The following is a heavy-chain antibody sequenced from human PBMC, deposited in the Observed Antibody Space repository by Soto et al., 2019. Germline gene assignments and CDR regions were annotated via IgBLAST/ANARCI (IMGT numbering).Heavy chain of an antibody. D-gene: IGHD1-1*01. J-gene: IGHJ3*02. V-gene: IGHV4-34*01. CDR3: ARVERGTATTVVDAFEI. CDR2: INHSGRT. CDR1: GGSFSGSY. Sequence: QVQLQQWGAGLLKPSETLSLTCAVYGGSFSGSYWCWIRQPPGKGLEWIGEINHSGRTNYKPSLKGRVTISRDTPTNPLSLKLNSVTAADTAVYYCARVERGTATTVVDAFEIWGRGTMVTVSS.